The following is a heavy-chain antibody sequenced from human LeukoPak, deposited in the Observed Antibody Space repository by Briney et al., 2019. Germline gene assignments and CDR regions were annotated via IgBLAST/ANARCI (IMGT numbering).Heavy chain of an antibody. D-gene: IGHD2-2*01. CDR3: ARDNVPAARWMNFQH. J-gene: IGHJ1*01. CDR2: IRSKSNDYAT. CDR1: GFTFSGTA. V-gene: IGHV3-73*01. Sequence: GGSLKLSCAASGFTFSGTAIHWVHQAPGKGLEWVGRIRSKSNDYATSYAASLKGRFTISRDDSKNTAYLQMNSLKTDDTAVYYCARDNVPAARWMNFQHWGQGTLVTVSS.